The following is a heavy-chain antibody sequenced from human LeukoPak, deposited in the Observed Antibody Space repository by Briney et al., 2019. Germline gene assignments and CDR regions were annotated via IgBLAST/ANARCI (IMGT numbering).Heavy chain of an antibody. Sequence: GGSLRLSCLTSGFTLSTNAMSWVRQAPGKGLEWISGISGSGASTYYADSVKGRFTISRDDSRNTLYLQMNSLRGDDTAVYYCAKDVGKWGSLHFFDYWGQGTLVTVSS. D-gene: IGHD2-15*01. J-gene: IGHJ4*02. CDR3: AKDVGKWGSLHFFDY. CDR1: GFTLSTNA. V-gene: IGHV3-23*01. CDR2: ISGSGAST.